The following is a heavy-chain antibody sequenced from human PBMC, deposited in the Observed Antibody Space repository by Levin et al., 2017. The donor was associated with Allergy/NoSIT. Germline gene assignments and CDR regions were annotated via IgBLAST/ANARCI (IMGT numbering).Heavy chain of an antibody. CDR2: ITSTSTYI. D-gene: IGHD1-26*01. Sequence: PGGSLRLSCAASGFTFSRYAMNWVRQSPGEGLEWISSITSTSTYINYADSVKGRFTTSRDNAKKSLYLQMSSLRGEDSAVYYCASGGGSYNYWGQGTLVTVSS. CDR3: ASGGGSYNY. V-gene: IGHV3-21*01. CDR1: GFTFSRYA. J-gene: IGHJ4*02.